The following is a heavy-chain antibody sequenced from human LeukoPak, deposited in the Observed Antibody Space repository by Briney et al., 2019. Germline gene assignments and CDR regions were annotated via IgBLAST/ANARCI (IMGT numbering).Heavy chain of an antibody. CDR1: GITVSSNY. Sequence: GGSLRLSCAASGITVSSNYMSWVRQPPGKGLEWVSIIYSGGTTYYAASVQGRFTISRENSKNTVYLQMSSLRVEDTAVYYCARDPRTTGKSNYGMDVWGPGTTDSVSS. V-gene: IGHV3-53*01. CDR3: ARDPRTTGKSNYGMDV. CDR2: IYSGGTT. J-gene: IGHJ6*02. D-gene: IGHD4-17*01.